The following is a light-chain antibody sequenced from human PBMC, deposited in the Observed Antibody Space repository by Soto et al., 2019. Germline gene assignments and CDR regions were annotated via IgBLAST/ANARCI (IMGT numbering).Light chain of an antibody. V-gene: IGKV3-15*01. Sequence: VMTQSPATLSVSPGERAPLSCRASESVSSNLAWYQQRPGQAPRLLIYGASTRATDTPVRFRGSGSGTEFTLNISSLQSEDFAVYYCQQYNNWPPSIIFGQGTKGDIK. J-gene: IGKJ1*01. CDR1: ESVSSN. CDR3: QQYNNWPPSII. CDR2: GAS.